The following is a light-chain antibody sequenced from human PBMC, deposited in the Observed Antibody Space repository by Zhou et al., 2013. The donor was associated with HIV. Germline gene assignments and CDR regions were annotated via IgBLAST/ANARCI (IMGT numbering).Light chain of an antibody. CDR2: NTS. J-gene: IGKJ2*01. CDR1: QSISSW. V-gene: IGKV1-5*03. Sequence: DIQMTQSPSTLSASVGDRVTITCRASQSISSWLAWYQQKPGKAPKLLIYNTSSLQSGVPSRFSGSGSGTEFTLTISSLQPDDFATYYCQQYSNYLNTFGQGTKLEIK. CDR3: QQYSNYLNT.